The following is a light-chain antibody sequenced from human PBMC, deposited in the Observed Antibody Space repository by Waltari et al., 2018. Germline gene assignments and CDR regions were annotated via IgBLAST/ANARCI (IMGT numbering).Light chain of an antibody. V-gene: IGKV3-20*01. CDR2: GAS. Sequence: EIVLTQSPGTLSLSPGESATLSCRTSQSVTRALAWYQQKPGQAPRLLIYGASNRATGIPDRFSGSGSGTELSLTISSMEPEDFAVYYCKNYMRLTVKFGQGNKVEVK. J-gene: IGKJ1*01. CDR3: KNYMRLTVK. CDR1: QSVTRA.